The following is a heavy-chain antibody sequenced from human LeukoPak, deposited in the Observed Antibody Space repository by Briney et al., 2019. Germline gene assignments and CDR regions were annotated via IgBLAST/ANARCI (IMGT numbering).Heavy chain of an antibody. CDR2: ISYDGSNK. V-gene: IGHV3-30*18. J-gene: IGHJ4*02. CDR3: AKLTLEMATIGIYFDY. CDR1: GFTFSSYG. Sequence: PGGSLRLSCAASGFTFSSYGMHWVRQAPGKGLEWVAVISYDGSNKYYADSVKGRFTISRDNSKNTLYLQMNSLRAEDTAVYYCAKLTLEMATIGIYFDYWGQGTLVTVSS. D-gene: IGHD5-24*01.